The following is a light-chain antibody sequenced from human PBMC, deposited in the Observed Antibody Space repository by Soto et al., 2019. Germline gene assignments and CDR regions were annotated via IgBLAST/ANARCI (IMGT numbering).Light chain of an antibody. CDR2: DAS. CDR3: QQYSHLIT. Sequence: DIQTTQSPSSLSASVGDRFTITCQASQDISNYLNWYQQKLGKAPXXLIYDASNLETGVPSRFSGSGSGTDFPFTISSMQPEDIATYDCQQYSHLITFGQGTRLEIK. V-gene: IGKV1-33*01. CDR1: QDISNY. J-gene: IGKJ5*01.